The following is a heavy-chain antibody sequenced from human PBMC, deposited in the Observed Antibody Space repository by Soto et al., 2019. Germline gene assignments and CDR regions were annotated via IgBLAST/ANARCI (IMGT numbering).Heavy chain of an antibody. CDR2: IYHSGYT. V-gene: IGHV4-31*03. D-gene: IGHD1-26*01. CDR1: GGSISSGGYY. J-gene: IGHJ6*02. Sequence: LSLTCTVSGGSISSGGYYWTWIRQHPGKGLEWIAYIYHSGYTFYNPSLKSRVTMSVDTSKNQFSLKLRSVTAADTAVYYCAKWEGLGSDYYYYAMDVWGQGTTVTVSS. CDR3: AKWEGLGSDYYYYAMDV.